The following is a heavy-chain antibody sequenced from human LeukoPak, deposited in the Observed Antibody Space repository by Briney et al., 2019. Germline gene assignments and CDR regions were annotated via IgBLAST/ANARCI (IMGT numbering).Heavy chain of an antibody. V-gene: IGHV1-18*01. J-gene: IGHJ4*02. CDR1: GYTLTELS. D-gene: IGHD5-12*01. Sequence: ASVKVSCKVSGYTLTELSMHWVRQAPGKGLEWMGWISAYNGNTNYAQKLQGRVTMTTDTSTSTAYMELRSLRSDDTAVYYCARAEMATNYWGQGTLVTVSS. CDR3: ARAEMATNY. CDR2: ISAYNGNT.